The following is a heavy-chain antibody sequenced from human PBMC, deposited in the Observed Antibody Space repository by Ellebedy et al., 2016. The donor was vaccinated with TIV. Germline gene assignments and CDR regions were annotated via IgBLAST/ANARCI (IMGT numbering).Heavy chain of an antibody. CDR2: INPNSGNT. CDR1: GYAFTSYD. Sequence: AASVKVSCKASGYAFTSYDINWVRQAPGQGLEWMGWINPNSGNTDYAQKFQDRVTMTRDTSTNTAFMELYSLSFEDTAVYYCARGGYSYPEDLDYWGQGTLVTVSS. V-gene: IGHV1-8*01. D-gene: IGHD5-18*01. CDR3: ARGGYSYPEDLDY. J-gene: IGHJ4*02.